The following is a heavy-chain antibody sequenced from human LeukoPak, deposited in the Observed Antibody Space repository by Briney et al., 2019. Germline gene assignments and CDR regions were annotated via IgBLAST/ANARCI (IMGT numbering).Heavy chain of an antibody. CDR1: GGTFSSYA. J-gene: IGHJ6*02. V-gene: IGHV1-69*04. CDR2: IIPILGIA. Sequence: SVKVSCKASGGTFSSYAISWVRQAPGQGLEWMGRIIPILGIANYVQKFQGRVTITADKSTSTAYMELSSLRSEDTAVYYCARAGDCSGGSCYLKYYYYGMDVWGQGTTVTVSS. D-gene: IGHD2-15*01. CDR3: ARAGDCSGGSCYLKYYYYGMDV.